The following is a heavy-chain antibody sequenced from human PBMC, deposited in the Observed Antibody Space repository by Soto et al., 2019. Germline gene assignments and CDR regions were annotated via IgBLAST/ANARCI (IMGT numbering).Heavy chain of an antibody. CDR2: IIPIFGTA. Sequence: QVQLVQSGAEVKKPGSSVKVSCKASGGTFSSYTISWVRQAPGQGLEWMGGIIPIFGTANYAQKFQGRVTITADESTSTAYMELSSLRSEDTAVYYCARASGSGSYYQSPLFGWYFDLWGRGTLVTVSS. CDR1: GGTFSSYT. J-gene: IGHJ2*01. CDR3: ARASGSGSYYQSPLFGWYFDL. D-gene: IGHD3-10*01. V-gene: IGHV1-69*01.